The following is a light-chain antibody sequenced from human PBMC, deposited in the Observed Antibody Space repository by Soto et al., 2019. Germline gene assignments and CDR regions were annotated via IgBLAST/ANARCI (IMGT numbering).Light chain of an antibody. CDR2: EVS. Sequence: QSALTQPPSASGSPGQSVTLSCTGTSSDVGGYNYVSWYQQHPGKAPKLMIYEVSKRPSGVPDRFSGSKSGNTASLTVSGLQADDEADYYCSSYAGSNNYVFGTGTKLTVL. V-gene: IGLV2-8*01. J-gene: IGLJ1*01. CDR3: SSYAGSNNYV. CDR1: SSDVGGYNY.